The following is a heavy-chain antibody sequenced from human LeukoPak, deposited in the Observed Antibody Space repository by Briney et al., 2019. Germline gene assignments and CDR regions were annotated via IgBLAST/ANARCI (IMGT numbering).Heavy chain of an antibody. CDR2: ISSSSSYI. Sequence: GGSLRLSCAASGSTFSSYSMNWVRQAPGKGLEWVSSISSSSSYIYYADSVKGRFTISRDNAKNSLYLQMSSLRAEDTAVYYCARERYCSSTSCSAGIDYWGQGTLVTVSS. V-gene: IGHV3-21*01. J-gene: IGHJ4*02. CDR1: GSTFSSYS. D-gene: IGHD2-2*01. CDR3: ARERYCSSTSCSAGIDY.